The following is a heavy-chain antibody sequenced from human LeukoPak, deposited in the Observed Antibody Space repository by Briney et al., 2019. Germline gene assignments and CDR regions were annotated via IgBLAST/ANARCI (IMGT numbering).Heavy chain of an antibody. V-gene: IGHV3-21*01. D-gene: IGHD6-19*01. CDR2: ISSSSSYI. CDR1: GFTFSSYS. J-gene: IGHJ4*02. Sequence: GGSLRLSCAASGFTFSSYSMNWVRQAPGKGLEWVSSISSSSSYIYYADSVKGRFTISRDNAKNSLYLQMNSLRAEDTAVYYCARSRYSSGRGAFEYWGQGTLVTVSS. CDR3: ARSRYSSGRGAFEY.